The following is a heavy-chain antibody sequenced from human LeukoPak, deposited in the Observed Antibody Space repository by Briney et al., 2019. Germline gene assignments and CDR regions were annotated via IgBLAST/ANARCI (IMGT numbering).Heavy chain of an antibody. CDR2: IYYSGST. CDR1: GCSISSYY. CDR3: AGHIVATIWPEGY. Sequence: SETLSLTCTASGCSISSYYWSWIRQPPGKELEWIGYIYYSGSTNYNPSLKSRVTISVDTSKNQFSLKLSTVTAADTAVYYCAGHIVATIWPEGYWGQGTLVTVSS. V-gene: IGHV4-59*01. J-gene: IGHJ4*02. D-gene: IGHD5-12*01.